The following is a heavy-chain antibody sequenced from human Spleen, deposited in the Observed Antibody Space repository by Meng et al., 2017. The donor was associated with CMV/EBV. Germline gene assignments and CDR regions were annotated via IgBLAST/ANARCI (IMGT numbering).Heavy chain of an antibody. Sequence: SFSGYYGSWIRPPPGKGLEWIGEINHSGSTNYNPSLKSRVTISVDTSKNQFSLKLSSVTAADTAVYYCARGPTYYYGSGSYLNWFDPWGQGTLVTVSS. V-gene: IGHV4-34*01. CDR2: INHSGST. CDR1: SFSGYY. D-gene: IGHD3-10*01. CDR3: ARGPTYYYGSGSYLNWFDP. J-gene: IGHJ5*02.